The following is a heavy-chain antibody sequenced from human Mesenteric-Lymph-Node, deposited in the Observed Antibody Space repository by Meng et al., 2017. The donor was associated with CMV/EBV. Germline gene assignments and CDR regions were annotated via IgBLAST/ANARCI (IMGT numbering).Heavy chain of an antibody. CDR1: GFTFSSYG. Sequence: GESLKISCAASGFTFSSYGMSWVRQAPGKGLEWVANIKQDGNEKHYVGSVKGRFTISRDNAKNSLYLQMNSLRAEDTAVYYCARDNGASAGDVWGQGTTVTVSS. V-gene: IGHV3-7*01. CDR2: IKQDGNEK. CDR3: ARDNGASAGDV. J-gene: IGHJ6*02. D-gene: IGHD3-10*01.